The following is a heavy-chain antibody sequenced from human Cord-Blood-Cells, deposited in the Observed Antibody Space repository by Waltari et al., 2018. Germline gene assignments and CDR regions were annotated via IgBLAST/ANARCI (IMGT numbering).Heavy chain of an antibody. CDR3: AKLPDNWGSGYFDY. CDR1: GFTFSSYG. J-gene: IGHJ4*02. CDR2: ISYDGSNK. Sequence: QVQLVESGGGVVQPGRSLRLSCAASGFTFSSYGMHWVRQAPGKGLEWVAVISYDGSNKYYADSGKGRFTISRDNSKNTLYLQMNSLRAEDTAVYYCAKLPDNWGSGYFDYWGQGTLVTVSS. D-gene: IGHD7-27*01. V-gene: IGHV3-30*18.